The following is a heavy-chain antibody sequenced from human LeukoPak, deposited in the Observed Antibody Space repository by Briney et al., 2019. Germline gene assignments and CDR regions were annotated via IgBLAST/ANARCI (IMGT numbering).Heavy chain of an antibody. CDR1: GFPSSNYY. V-gene: IGHV3-21*01. CDR3: ATEPGATAVAGTGYFQH. D-gene: IGHD6-19*01. J-gene: IGHJ1*01. Sequence: GGSLRLSCAASGFPSSNYYINWVRQAPGKGLEWVSSISSDSAYIYYADSLKGRFTVSRDNAKNSVYLQMNSLRAEDTAVYYCATEPGATAVAGTGYFQHWGQGTLVTVSS. CDR2: ISSDSAYI.